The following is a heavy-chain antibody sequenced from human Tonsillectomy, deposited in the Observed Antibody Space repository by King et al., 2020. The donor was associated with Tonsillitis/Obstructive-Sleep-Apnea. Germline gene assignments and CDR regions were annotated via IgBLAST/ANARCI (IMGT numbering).Heavy chain of an antibody. V-gene: IGHV2-5*02. J-gene: IGHJ5*02. CDR2: IYWDDDK. Sequence: ITLKESGPTLVKPTQTLTLTCTFSGFSLSTSGVGVGWIRQPPGKALEWLALIYWDDDKRYSPSLKSRVTITKDTSKNQVVLTMTNMDPVDTATYYCAISYSSSPLSGFDPWGQGTLVTVSS. CDR3: AISYSSSPLSGFDP. CDR1: GFSLSTSGVG. D-gene: IGHD6-6*01.